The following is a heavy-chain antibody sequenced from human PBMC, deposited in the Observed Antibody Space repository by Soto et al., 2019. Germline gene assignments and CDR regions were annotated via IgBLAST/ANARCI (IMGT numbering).Heavy chain of an antibody. Sequence: QVQLVQSGAEVKKPGSSVKISCKASGGTFSSYAISWVRQAPGQGLVWMGGIIPIFGTANYAQNFQGRVTITADESTSTAYIELRSLRSEDTAVYYCARDDYYGMDVWGQGTTVAVSS. CDR3: ARDDYYGMDV. J-gene: IGHJ6*02. CDR1: GGTFSSYA. CDR2: IIPIFGTA. V-gene: IGHV1-69*12.